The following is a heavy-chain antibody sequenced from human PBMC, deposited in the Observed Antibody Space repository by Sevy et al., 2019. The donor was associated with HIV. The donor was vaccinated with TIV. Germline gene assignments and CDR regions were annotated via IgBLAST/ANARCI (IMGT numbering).Heavy chain of an antibody. D-gene: IGHD3-10*01. J-gene: IGHJ4*02. Sequence: ASVKVSCKVSGYTLTELSMHWVRQAPGKGLEWMGGFDPEDGETIYAQKFQGRVTMTEDRSTNTAYMELSRLRSEDTAVYYCTTMEYYYNVMGDSSGDYWGQGTLVTVSS. CDR3: TTMEYYYNVMGDSSGDY. CDR2: FDPEDGET. CDR1: GYTLTELS. V-gene: IGHV1-24*01.